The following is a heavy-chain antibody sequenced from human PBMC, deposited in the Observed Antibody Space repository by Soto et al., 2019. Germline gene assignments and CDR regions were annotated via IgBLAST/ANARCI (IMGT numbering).Heavy chain of an antibody. CDR1: WYTFTSEY. J-gene: IGHJ6*02. Sequence: ASVNVSCKSSWYTFTSEYMHWVRRAAGQGRGWRGIINASCGSTSYAQKCQGRVTITADKSTSTAYMELSSLRSEDTAVYYRASLLLRHFDWLSYETYSYYGMHVWGQGTTVTVSS. V-gene: IGHV1-46*01. CDR3: ASLLLRHFDWLSYETYSYYGMHV. D-gene: IGHD3-9*01. CDR2: INASCGST.